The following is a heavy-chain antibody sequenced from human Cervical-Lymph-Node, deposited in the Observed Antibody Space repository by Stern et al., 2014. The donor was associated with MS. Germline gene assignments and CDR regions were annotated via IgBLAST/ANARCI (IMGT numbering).Heavy chain of an antibody. CDR2: ISSSSTYM. CDR1: GFNLSSYA. J-gene: IGHJ5*02. D-gene: IGHD2-2*01. Sequence: EVQLVESGGGLVKPGGSLRLSCAASGFNLSSYAMNWVRQAPGKGLEWVSSISSSSTYMYQADSVKGRFTISRDNAKNSLYLQMKSLRAEDTGVYYCASSIVVVPAAENKGFDPWGQGTLVTVSS. V-gene: IGHV3-21*01. CDR3: ASSIVVVPAAENKGFDP.